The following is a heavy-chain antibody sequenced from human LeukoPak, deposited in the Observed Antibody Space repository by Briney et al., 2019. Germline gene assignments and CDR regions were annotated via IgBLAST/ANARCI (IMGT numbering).Heavy chain of an antibody. CDR3: ARAGLSGTKYYFDH. D-gene: IGHD1-7*01. V-gene: IGHV4-34*01. J-gene: IGHJ4*02. Sequence: SETLSLTCAVYGGSFSGYYWSWIRQPPGKGLEWIGEINHSGSTNYNPSLKSRVTISVDTSKNQFSLKLSSVTAADTAVYYCARAGLSGTKYYFDHWGQGTLVTVSS. CDR2: INHSGST. CDR1: GGSFSGYY.